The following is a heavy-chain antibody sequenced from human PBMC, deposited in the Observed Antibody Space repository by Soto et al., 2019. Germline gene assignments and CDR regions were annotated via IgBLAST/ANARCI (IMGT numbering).Heavy chain of an antibody. CDR2: IKQDGSEK. Sequence: GGSLRLSCAASGFTFSSYWMSWVRQAPGKGLEWVANIKQDGSEKYYVDSVKGPFTISRDNAKNSLYLQMNSLRAEDTAVYYCAMDYPGSSWLYGMDVWGQGTTVTVSS. CDR3: AMDYPGSSWLYGMDV. CDR1: GFTFSSYW. D-gene: IGHD6-13*01. V-gene: IGHV3-7*04. J-gene: IGHJ6*02.